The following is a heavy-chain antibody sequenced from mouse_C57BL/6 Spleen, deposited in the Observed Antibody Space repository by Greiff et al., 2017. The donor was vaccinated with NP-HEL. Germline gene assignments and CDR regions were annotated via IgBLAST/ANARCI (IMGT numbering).Heavy chain of an antibody. J-gene: IGHJ3*01. D-gene: IGHD2-1*01. CDR2: INPNNGGT. CDR1: GYTFTDYY. Sequence: VQLQQSGPELVKPGASVKISCKASGYTFTDYYMNWVKQSHGQSLEWIGDINPNNGGTSYIQKFKGKATLTVDKSSSTAYMELRSLTSEDSAVYYCASLLWAWFAYWGQGTLVTVSA. CDR3: ASLLWAWFAY. V-gene: IGHV1-26*01.